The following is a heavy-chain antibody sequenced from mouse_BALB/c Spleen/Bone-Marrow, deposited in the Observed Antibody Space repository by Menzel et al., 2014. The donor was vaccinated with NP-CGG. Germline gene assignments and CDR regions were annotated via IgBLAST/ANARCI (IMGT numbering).Heavy chain of an antibody. J-gene: IGHJ3*01. CDR3: AKRGDYDWFAF. CDR2: IWGGGNT. V-gene: IGHV2-5-1*01. Sequence: QVQLKQSGPSLVQPSQSLSITCTVSGFSLTSYGVHWVRQSPGKGLEWLGVIWGGGNTDYNAAFISRLSCTKDNSKCQLFFKMNILQADDTAIYYCAKRGDYDWFAFWVQGTLVTVSA. CDR1: GFSLTSYG. D-gene: IGHD2-4*01.